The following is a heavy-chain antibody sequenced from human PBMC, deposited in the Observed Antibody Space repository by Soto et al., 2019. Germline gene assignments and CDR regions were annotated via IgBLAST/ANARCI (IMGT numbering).Heavy chain of an antibody. CDR3: AGALYYYDNSGLAY. V-gene: IGHV1-18*01. Sequence: QVRLEQSGPEVKKTGASVKVSCKASGYTFTSYGISWVRQAPGQGLEWMGWINIYSGDANYAQRFQDRVTMTRDTSTNTVYMEMRSLRSDDTAVYYCAGALYYYDNSGLAYWGQGTLVTVSS. CDR1: GYTFTSYG. CDR2: INIYSGDA. D-gene: IGHD3-22*01. J-gene: IGHJ4*02.